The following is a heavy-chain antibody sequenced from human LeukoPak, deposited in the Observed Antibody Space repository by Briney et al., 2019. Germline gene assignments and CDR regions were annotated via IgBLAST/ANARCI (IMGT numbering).Heavy chain of an antibody. CDR3: ARGSGGHGGGPAFDY. Sequence: PGGSLRLSCAASGFTVSTNYMSWVRQAPGKGLEWVSAIYSGDSTYYADSVKGRFTISRDNSKNTLYLQMNSLRAEDTAVYYCARGSGGHGGGPAFDYWGQGDPGHRLL. V-gene: IGHV3-53*01. D-gene: IGHD2-15*01. CDR2: IYSGDST. J-gene: IGHJ4*02. CDR1: GFTVSTNY.